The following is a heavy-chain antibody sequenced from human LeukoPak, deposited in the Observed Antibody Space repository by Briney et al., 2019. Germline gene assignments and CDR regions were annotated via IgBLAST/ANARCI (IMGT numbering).Heavy chain of an antibody. CDR1: GYTFTGYY. Sequence: ASVKVSRKASGYTFTGYYMHWVRQAPGQGPEWMGWIHPNSGATNYAQKFQGRVTMTRDTSISTAYMELTSLRSDDTAVYYCARDHGAPAAPDYWGRGTLVTVSS. CDR2: IHPNSGAT. D-gene: IGHD2-2*01. V-gene: IGHV1-2*02. J-gene: IGHJ4*02. CDR3: ARDHGAPAAPDY.